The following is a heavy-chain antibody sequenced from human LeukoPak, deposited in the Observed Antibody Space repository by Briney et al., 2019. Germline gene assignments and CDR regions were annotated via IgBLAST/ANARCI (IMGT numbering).Heavy chain of an antibody. CDR2: INSDGSST. CDR3: ARSYYDSSALVY. V-gene: IGHV3-74*01. J-gene: IGHJ4*02. CDR1: GFTFSSYW. D-gene: IGHD3-22*01. Sequence: GGSLRLSCAASGFTFSSYWMHWVRQTPGRGLVWVSRINSDGSSTSYADSVKGRFTISRDNAKNTLYLQMNSLRAEDTAVYYCARSYYDSSALVYWGQGTLVTVSS.